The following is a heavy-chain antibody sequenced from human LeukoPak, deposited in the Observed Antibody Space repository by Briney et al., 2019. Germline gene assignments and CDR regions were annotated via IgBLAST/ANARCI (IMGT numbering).Heavy chain of an antibody. V-gene: IGHV4-61*02. CDR1: GGSISTGSYY. J-gene: IGHJ5*02. CDR3: ARERAYYDILPRWFDP. CDR2: IYTSGST. D-gene: IGHD3-9*01. Sequence: SETLSLTCTVSGGSISTGSYYWSWIRQPAGKGLEWIGRIYTSGSTNYNPSLKSRVTISVDAYKNQFSLKLSSVPAADTAVYYCARERAYYDILPRWFDPWGQGSLVTVSS.